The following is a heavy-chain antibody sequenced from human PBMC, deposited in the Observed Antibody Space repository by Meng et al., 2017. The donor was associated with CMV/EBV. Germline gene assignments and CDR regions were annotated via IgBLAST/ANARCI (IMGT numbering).Heavy chain of an antibody. CDR3: AHRGRIAAAGTDWFDP. D-gene: IGHD6-13*01. Sequence: QIPLKESGPTLVKPTQTLTLTCTFSGFSLSTSGVGVGWIRQPPGKALEWLALIYWDDDKRYSPSLKSRLTITKDTSKNQVVLTMTNMDPVDTATYYCAHRGRIAAAGTDWFDPWGQGTLVTVSS. CDR1: GFSLSTSGVG. V-gene: IGHV2-5*02. J-gene: IGHJ5*02. CDR2: IYWDDDK.